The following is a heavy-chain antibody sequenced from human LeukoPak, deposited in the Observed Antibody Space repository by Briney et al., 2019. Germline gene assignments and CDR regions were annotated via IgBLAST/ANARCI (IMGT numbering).Heavy chain of an antibody. J-gene: IGHJ4*02. V-gene: IGHV3-30*02. D-gene: IGHD3-10*01. CDR3: ARVHDSGSFYNRRHKYYFDY. CDR1: GFTFSSYG. Sequence: GGSLRLSCAASGFTFSSYGMHWVRQAPGKGLEWVAFIRYDGSNKYYADSVKGRFTISRDNAKNSLYLQMNSLRAEDTAVYYCARVHDSGSFYNRRHKYYFDYWAREPWSPSPQ. CDR2: IRYDGSNK.